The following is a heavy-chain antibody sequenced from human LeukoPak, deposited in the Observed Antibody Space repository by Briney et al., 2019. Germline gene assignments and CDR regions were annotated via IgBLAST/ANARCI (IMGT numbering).Heavy chain of an antibody. Sequence: PGGSLRLSCAASGFTFSYYDMSWVRQAPGKGLEWVASITLSGGSTFYADSVKGRSTISRDNSKNTLYPQMNSLSAEDTAVYYCAKRGNPAVGHHYLDVWGKGTTVSVSS. J-gene: IGHJ6*03. CDR2: ITLSGGST. V-gene: IGHV3-23*01. CDR3: AKRGNPAVGHHYLDV. D-gene: IGHD2-2*01. CDR1: GFTFSYYD.